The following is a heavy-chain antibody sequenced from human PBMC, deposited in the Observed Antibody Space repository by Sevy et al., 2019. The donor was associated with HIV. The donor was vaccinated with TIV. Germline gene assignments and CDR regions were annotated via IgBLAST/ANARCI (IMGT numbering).Heavy chain of an antibody. D-gene: IGHD5-18*01. CDR1: GFTFSNYW. V-gene: IGHV3-74*01. CDR3: ARVREYSYGEFDY. J-gene: IGHJ4*02. CDR2: ISSDGSIT. Sequence: GGSLRLSCAASGFTFSNYWMHWVRQAPGKGLVWVSRISSDGSITNYADSVKGRFTISRDNAKNTLYLQMNSRRAEDTAVYYCARVREYSYGEFDYWGQGTLVTVSS.